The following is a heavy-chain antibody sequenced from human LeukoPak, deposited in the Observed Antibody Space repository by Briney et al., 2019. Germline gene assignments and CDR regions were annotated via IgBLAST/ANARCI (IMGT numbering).Heavy chain of an antibody. CDR3: ARARYSSSAHFDY. J-gene: IGHJ4*02. Sequence: SETLSLTCAVYGGSFSGYYWSWIRQPPGKGLEWIGEINHSGSTNYNPSLKSRVTISVDTSKNQFSLKLSSVTAADTAVYYCARARYSSSAHFDYWGQGTLVTVSS. CDR2: INHSGST. D-gene: IGHD6-13*01. V-gene: IGHV4-34*01. CDR1: GGSFSGYY.